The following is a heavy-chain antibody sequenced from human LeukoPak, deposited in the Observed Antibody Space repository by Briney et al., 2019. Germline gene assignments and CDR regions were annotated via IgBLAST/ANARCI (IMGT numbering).Heavy chain of an antibody. J-gene: IGHJ4*02. D-gene: IGHD4-23*01. CDR1: GFTFSTYW. CDR2: INTDGSST. V-gene: IGHV3-74*01. CDR3: ARDSVATLNY. Sequence: GGSLRLSCAASGFTFSTYWMHWVRQAPGKGPVWVSRINTDGSSTTYADSVKGRFTISRDNAKNTLYLRMNSLRAEDTAVYYCARDSVATLNYWGQGTLVTVSS.